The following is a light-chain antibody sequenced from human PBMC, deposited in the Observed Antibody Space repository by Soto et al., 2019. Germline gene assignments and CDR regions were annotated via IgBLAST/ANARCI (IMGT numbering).Light chain of an antibody. V-gene: IGKV1-5*03. CDR2: EAS. CDR1: QNINSW. J-gene: IGKJ1*01. CDR3: QQYNVYSWT. Sequence: DIHMTPSPSTLSASVGDRVTITCRASQNINSWLAWYQQKPGKAPKLLIYEASSLEKGVPARFGGSGSGTEFTLTISSLQPDDFATYYCQQYNVYSWTFGQGTKVDIK.